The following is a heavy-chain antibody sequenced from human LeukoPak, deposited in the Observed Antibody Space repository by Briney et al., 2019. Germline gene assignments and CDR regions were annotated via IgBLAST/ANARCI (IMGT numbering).Heavy chain of an antibody. CDR3: ARCKAARLNPFDY. V-gene: IGHV1-46*01. CDR2: INPGGDST. J-gene: IGHJ4*02. D-gene: IGHD6-6*01. CDR1: GYTFTSYY. Sequence: ASVKVSCTASGYTFTSYYIHWVRQAPGQGLEWMGIINPGGDSTNYAQNFQGRVTMTRDMSTSTVYMELSSLRSEDTAVYYCARCKAARLNPFDYWGQGTLVTVSS.